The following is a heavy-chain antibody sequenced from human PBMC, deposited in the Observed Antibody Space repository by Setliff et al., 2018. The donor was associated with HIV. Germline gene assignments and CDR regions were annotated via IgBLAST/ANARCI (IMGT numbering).Heavy chain of an antibody. D-gene: IGHD1-26*01. CDR2: INQDGGET. Sequence: GESLKISCAASGFTFSGYWMSWVRQAPGKGLEWVANINQDGGETYYKDSVKGRLAISRDNANNSLHLQMNSLRVEDTAIYYCARAAPRAGAAPLAYDYWGQGTLVTDSS. J-gene: IGHJ4*02. CDR1: GFTFSGYW. V-gene: IGHV3-7*01. CDR3: ARAAPRAGAAPLAYDY.